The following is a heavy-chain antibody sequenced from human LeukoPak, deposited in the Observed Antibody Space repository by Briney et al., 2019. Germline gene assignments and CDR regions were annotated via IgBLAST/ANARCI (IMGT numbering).Heavy chain of an antibody. J-gene: IGHJ6*02. V-gene: IGHV3-23*01. D-gene: IGHD2-2*02. Sequence: GGSLRLSCAASGFTFSTYAMTWVRQAPGKRLEWVSAISGSGDYTYYTDSVKGRFTISRDNSTNTLYLQMHSLRAEDTAVYYCARYCASSSCYTSYYGMDVWDQGTTVTVSS. CDR3: ARYCASSSCYTSYYGMDV. CDR1: GFTFSTYA. CDR2: ISGSGDYT.